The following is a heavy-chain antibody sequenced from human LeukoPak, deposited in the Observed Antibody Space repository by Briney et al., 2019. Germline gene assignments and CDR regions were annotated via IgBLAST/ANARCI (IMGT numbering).Heavy chain of an antibody. V-gene: IGHV1-2*02. Sequence: ASVKVSCKASGYTFTRYYMHWVRQAPGQGLEWMGWINPNSGGTNYAQKFQGRVTMTRDTSISTAYMELSRLRSDDTAVYYCASGYCSSTSCPYFDYWGQGTLVTVSS. CDR3: ASGYCSSTSCPYFDY. CDR1: GYTFTRYY. D-gene: IGHD2-2*03. J-gene: IGHJ4*02. CDR2: INPNSGGT.